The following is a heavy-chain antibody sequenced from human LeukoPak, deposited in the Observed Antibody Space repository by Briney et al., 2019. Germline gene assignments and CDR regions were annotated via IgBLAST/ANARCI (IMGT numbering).Heavy chain of an antibody. CDR3: ARGEWSSSPFDY. V-gene: IGHV3-21*01. CDR1: GFTFKNYA. J-gene: IGHJ4*02. D-gene: IGHD6-6*01. CDR2: ISTSSIYI. Sequence: PGGSLRLSCATSGFTFKNYAMNWVRQAPGKGLEWISFISTSSIYIYYADSVKGRFTISRDNARNSLYLQMNSLRAEDTAVYYCARGEWSSSPFDYWGQGTLVTVSS.